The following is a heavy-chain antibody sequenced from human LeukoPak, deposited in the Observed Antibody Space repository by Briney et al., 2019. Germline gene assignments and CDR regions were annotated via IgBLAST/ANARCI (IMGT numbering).Heavy chain of an antibody. CDR2: VNRDGSET. V-gene: IGHV3-7*01. CDR1: GFALSSHW. Sequence: GGSLRLSCAASGFALSSHWMTWVRQVPGRGPEWVANVNRDGSETYYLDSVKGRFTISRDNAKNSLYLQMNSLRADDTAVYYCARDGLYFDYWGQGTLVTVSS. J-gene: IGHJ4*02. CDR3: ARDGLYFDY.